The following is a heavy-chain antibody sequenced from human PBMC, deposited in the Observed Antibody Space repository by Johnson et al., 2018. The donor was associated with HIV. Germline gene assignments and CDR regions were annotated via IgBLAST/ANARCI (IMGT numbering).Heavy chain of an antibody. CDR2: IDWTGGRQ. CDR3: ARGIVEGQPRYRLLRDDVLDV. V-gene: IGHV3-20*04. Sequence: VQLVESGGGVVRPGGSLRLSCAASRFTFHDYGMSWVRQAPGKGLEWVSGIDWTGGRQAYVDSVKGRFTISRYNAKNSLYMEMNSLRAEDTDLYYCARGIVEGQPRYRLLRDDVLDVWGQGTMVTVSA. J-gene: IGHJ3*01. CDR1: RFTFHDYG. D-gene: IGHD3-9*01.